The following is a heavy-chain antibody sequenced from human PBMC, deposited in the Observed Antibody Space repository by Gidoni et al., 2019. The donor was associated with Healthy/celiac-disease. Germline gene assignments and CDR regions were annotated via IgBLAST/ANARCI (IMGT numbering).Heavy chain of an antibody. J-gene: IGHJ5*02. D-gene: IGHD3-10*01. CDR2: INHSGST. V-gene: IGHV4-34*01. Sequence: QVQLQQWGAGLLKPSETLSLTCAVYGGSFSGYYWSWIRQPPGKGLEWIGEINHSGSTNYNPSLKSRVTISVDTSKNQFSLKLSSVTAADTAVYYCARGHIWFGGRNNWFDPWGQGTLVTVSS. CDR3: ARGHIWFGGRNNWFDP. CDR1: GGSFSGYY.